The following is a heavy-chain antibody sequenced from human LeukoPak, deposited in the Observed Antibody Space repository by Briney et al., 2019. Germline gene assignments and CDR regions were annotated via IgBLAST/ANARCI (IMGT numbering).Heavy chain of an antibody. CDR3: AKDSDYTGSSVGWFDP. Sequence: GGSLRLSCAASGFTFSSYGFHWVRQAPGKGLEWVAFIRYDGSNKYYADSVKGRFTISRDNSKNTLYLQMSSLRAEDTAVYYCAKDSDYTGSSVGWFDPWGQGTLVTVSS. V-gene: IGHV3-30*02. J-gene: IGHJ5*02. CDR1: GFTFSSYG. CDR2: IRYDGSNK. D-gene: IGHD6-6*01.